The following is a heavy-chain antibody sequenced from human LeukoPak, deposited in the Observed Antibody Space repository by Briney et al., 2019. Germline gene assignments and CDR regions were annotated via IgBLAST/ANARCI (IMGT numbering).Heavy chain of an antibody. D-gene: IGHD6-13*01. Sequence: TGGSLRLSCAASGFTFSIYSMTWVRQAPGKGLEWVSSISSSSSYIYYADSVKGRFTISRDHAKNPLYLQMNSRRAEDTAVYYCARAVRSIAAAWYYFDYWGQGTLVTVSS. CDR2: ISSSSSYI. CDR3: ARAVRSIAAAWYYFDY. V-gene: IGHV3-21*01. J-gene: IGHJ4*02. CDR1: GFTFSIYS.